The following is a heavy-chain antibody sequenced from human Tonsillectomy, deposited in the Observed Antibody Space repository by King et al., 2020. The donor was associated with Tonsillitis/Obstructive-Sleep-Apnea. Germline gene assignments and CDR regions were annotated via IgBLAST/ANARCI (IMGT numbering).Heavy chain of an antibody. D-gene: IGHD1-26*01. V-gene: IGHV3-7*04. Sequence: VQLVESGGGLVQPGGSLRLSCAASGFTFSSYWMSWVRQAPGKGLEGVANIKQDGSEKYYVDSVKGRFTISRDNAKNSRYLQMNSLRAEDTAVYYCARARGSYSLDYWGQGTLVTVSS. CDR1: GFTFSSYW. CDR2: IKQDGSEK. J-gene: IGHJ4*02. CDR3: ARARGSYSLDY.